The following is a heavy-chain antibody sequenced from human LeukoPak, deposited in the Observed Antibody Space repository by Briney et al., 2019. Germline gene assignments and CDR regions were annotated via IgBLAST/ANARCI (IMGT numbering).Heavy chain of an antibody. V-gene: IGHV4-34*01. D-gene: IGHD6-13*01. CDR2: INHSGST. Sequence: SETLSLTCAVYGGSFSGYYWSWIRQPPGKGLEWIGEINHSGSTNYNPSLKSRVTISVDTSKNQFSLKLSSVTAADMAVYYCARNSIAAAGMPIDYWGQGTLVTVSS. CDR3: ARNSIAAAGMPIDY. J-gene: IGHJ4*02. CDR1: GGSFSGYY.